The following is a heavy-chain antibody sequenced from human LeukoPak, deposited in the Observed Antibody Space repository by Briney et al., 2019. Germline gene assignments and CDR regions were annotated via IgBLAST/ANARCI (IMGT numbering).Heavy chain of an antibody. CDR1: GFTFSSYG. D-gene: IGHD6-13*01. CDR2: ISGSGGST. V-gene: IGHV3-23*01. Sequence: PGGSLRLSCAASGFTFSSYGMTWVRQAPGKGLGWVSAISGSGGSTYYAYSVQGRFTISSDNSKNTLYLQMNSLRAEDTAVYYCAKLGSSSTWRYFDYWGQGTLVTVSS. J-gene: IGHJ4*02. CDR3: AKLGSSSTWRYFDY.